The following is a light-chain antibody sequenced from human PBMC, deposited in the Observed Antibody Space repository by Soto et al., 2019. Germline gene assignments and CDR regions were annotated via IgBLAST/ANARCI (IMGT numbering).Light chain of an antibody. CDR3: QHRSNWPLT. J-gene: IGKJ4*01. Sequence: ETVLTQSPATLSLSPGERATLSCRASESVSNSLAWYQHKPGQAPRLLIYNASNRATGIPARFSGSGSGTDFTLTISSLEPEDFAVYYCQHRSNWPLTFGGGTKVEIK. CDR2: NAS. CDR1: ESVSNS. V-gene: IGKV3-11*01.